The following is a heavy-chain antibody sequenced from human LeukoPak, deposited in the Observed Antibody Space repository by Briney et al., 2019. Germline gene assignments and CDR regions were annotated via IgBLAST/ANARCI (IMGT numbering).Heavy chain of an antibody. V-gene: IGHV4-4*07. D-gene: IGHD6-13*01. CDR1: GDSISSYY. J-gene: IGHJ4*02. CDR3: ARDSSSRAFDY. CDR2: IYSSGST. Sequence: SETLSLTCTVSGDSISSYYWSWIRQPAGKGLEWIGRIYSSGSTNYNPSLKSRITMSVDTSKNQFSLELSSVTAADTAVYYCARDSSSRAFDYWGQGTLVTVSS.